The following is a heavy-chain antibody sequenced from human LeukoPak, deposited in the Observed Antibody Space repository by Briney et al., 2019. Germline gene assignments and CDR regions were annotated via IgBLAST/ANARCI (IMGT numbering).Heavy chain of an antibody. CDR1: GFTFCDYY. V-gene: IGHV3-11*01. J-gene: IGHJ4*02. CDR2: ISSSGSTI. CDR3: ATAMIGLYYFDY. Sequence: GGSLSLSCAASGFTFCDYYMSWIRQAPGKGVEWVSYISSSGSTIYCADTVKGRFTISRDNAKNSLYLQMNSLRAEDTAVYYCATAMIGLYYFDYWGQGTLVTVSS. D-gene: IGHD3-22*01.